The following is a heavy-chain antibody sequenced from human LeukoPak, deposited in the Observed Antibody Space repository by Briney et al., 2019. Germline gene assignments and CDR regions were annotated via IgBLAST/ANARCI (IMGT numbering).Heavy chain of an antibody. J-gene: IGHJ3*02. V-gene: IGHV4-59*08. CDR2: IYYSGST. D-gene: IGHD5-12*01. CDR3: ARHSGYDDDAFDI. Sequence: SETLSLTCTVSGGSISIYYWSWIRQPPGKGLEWIGYIYYSGSTNYNPSLKSRVTISVDTSKNQFSLKLSSVTAADTAVYYCARHSGYDDDAFDIWGQGTMVTVSS. CDR1: GGSISIYY.